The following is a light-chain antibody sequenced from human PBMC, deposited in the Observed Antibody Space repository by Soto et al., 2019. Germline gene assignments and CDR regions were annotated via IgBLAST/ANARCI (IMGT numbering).Light chain of an antibody. V-gene: IGLV2-14*01. CDR2: DVS. CDR1: SSHVGGYNY. CDR3: SSYTSSNTGV. J-gene: IGLJ1*01. Sequence: QSALTQPASVSGSPGQSITISCSETSSHVGGYNYVSWYQQHPGKAPKLMIYDVSNRPSGVSNRFSGSKSGNTASLTISGLQAEDEADYYCSSYTSSNTGVFGTGTKVTVL.